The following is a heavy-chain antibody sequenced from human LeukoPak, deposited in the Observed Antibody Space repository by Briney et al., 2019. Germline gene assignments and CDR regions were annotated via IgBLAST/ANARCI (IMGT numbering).Heavy chain of an antibody. CDR3: ARGPITIFGVVYGMDV. D-gene: IGHD3-3*01. V-gene: IGHV4-34*01. CDR2: INHSGST. J-gene: IGHJ6*02. Sequence: GSLRLSCAASGFTFSSYSMNWVRQPPGKGLEWIGEINHSGSTNYNPSLKSRVTISVDTSKNQFSLKLSSVTAADTAVYYCARGPITIFGVVYGMDVWGQGTTVTVSS. CDR1: GFTFSSYS.